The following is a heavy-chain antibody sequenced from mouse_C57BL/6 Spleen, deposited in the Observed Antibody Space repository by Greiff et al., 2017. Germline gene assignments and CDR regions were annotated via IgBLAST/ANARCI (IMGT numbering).Heavy chain of an antibody. CDR3: ARVGTGSYYFDY. CDR2: INYDGIST. J-gene: IGHJ2*01. V-gene: IGHV5-16*01. D-gene: IGHD4-1*01. Sequence: DVQLVESEGGLVQPGSSMKLSCTASGFTFSDYYMAWVRQVPEKGLEWVANINYDGISTYYLDSLKSRFIISRDNAKNILYLQMSSLKSEDTATYDCARVGTGSYYFDYWGQGTTLTVSS. CDR1: GFTFSDYY.